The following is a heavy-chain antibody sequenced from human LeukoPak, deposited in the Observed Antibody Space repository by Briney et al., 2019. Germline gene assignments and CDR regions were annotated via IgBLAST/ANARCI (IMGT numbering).Heavy chain of an antibody. D-gene: IGHD6-19*01. J-gene: IGHJ4*02. V-gene: IGHV7-4-1*02. CDR3: ARTGRQWLVREEGFDY. CDR1: GYTFTSYA. CDR2: INTNTGNP. Sequence: ASVKVSCKASGYTFTSYAMNWVRQAPGQGLEWMGWINTNTGNPTYAQGFTGRFVFSLDTSVSTAYLQISSLKAEDTAVYYCARTGRQWLVREEGFDYWGQGTLVTVSS.